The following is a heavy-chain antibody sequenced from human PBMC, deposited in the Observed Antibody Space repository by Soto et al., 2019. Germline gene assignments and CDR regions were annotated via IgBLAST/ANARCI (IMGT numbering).Heavy chain of an antibody. CDR1: GFTFSSYG. D-gene: IGHD4-17*01. J-gene: IGHJ4*02. CDR2: IWYDGSKK. Sequence: ESGGGVVQPGGSLRLSCAASGFTFSSYGMHWVRQAPGKGLEWVAVIWYDGSKKYYADSVKGRFTISRDISKNTLFLQMNSLRAEDSAVYYCAKDSGDYPQDYWGQGTLATVSS. V-gene: IGHV3-33*06. CDR3: AKDSGDYPQDY.